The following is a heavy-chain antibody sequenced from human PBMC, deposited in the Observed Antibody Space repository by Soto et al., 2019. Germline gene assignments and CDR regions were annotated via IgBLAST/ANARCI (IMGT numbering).Heavy chain of an antibody. CDR3: VKAIGTNTFDF. CDR2: ITGSGVYT. D-gene: IGHD2-8*01. V-gene: IGHV3-23*01. J-gene: IGHJ3*01. CDR1: GFIFSNYI. Sequence: GGSLRLSXAASGFIFSNYIMAWVRQAPGKGLEWVSSITGSGVYTFYADSVRGRFTISRDNSKNTLFFQMNTLRADDTAIYFCVKAIGTNTFDFWGQGTLVTVSS.